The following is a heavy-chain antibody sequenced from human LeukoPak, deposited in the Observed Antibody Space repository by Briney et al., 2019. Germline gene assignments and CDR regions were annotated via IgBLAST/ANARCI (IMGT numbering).Heavy chain of an antibody. CDR2: IRSKTFGGTT. CDR1: GFTFGDYA. J-gene: IGHJ4*02. D-gene: IGHD2-15*01. V-gene: IGHV3-49*04. CDR3: TTDFCSGGRWYSRY. Sequence: GGSLRLSCTASGFTFGDYAMSWVRQAPGKGLEWVGFIRSKTFGGTTEYAASVKGRFTISRDGSKSIAYLQMNSLKTEDTAVYYCTTDFCSGGRWYSRYWGQGTLVTVSS.